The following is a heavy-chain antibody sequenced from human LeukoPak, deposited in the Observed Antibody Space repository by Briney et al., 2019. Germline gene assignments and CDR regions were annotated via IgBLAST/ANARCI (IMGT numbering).Heavy chain of an antibody. J-gene: IGHJ4*02. D-gene: IGHD3-22*01. CDR2: ISGSGGST. CDR1: GFTFSSYS. CDR3: AKDPYPFTHYDSSGYLDY. V-gene: IGHV3-21*01. Sequence: KPGGSLRLSCAASGFTFSSYSMSWVRQAPGKGLKWVSAISGSGGSTYYADSVKGRFTISRDNAKNSLYLQMNSLRAEDTAVYYCAKDPYPFTHYDSSGYLDYWGQGTLVTVSS.